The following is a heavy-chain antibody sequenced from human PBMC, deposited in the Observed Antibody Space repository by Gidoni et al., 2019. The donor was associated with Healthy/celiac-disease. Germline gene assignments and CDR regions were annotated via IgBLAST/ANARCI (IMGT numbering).Heavy chain of an antibody. CDR3: AKVGGATPYYYGMDV. J-gene: IGHJ6*02. V-gene: IGHV3-23*04. CDR2: IRCSGGST. Sequence: EVQLVESGGGLVQSGGSLGLACAASGFPFRSYAMSWVRQAPGKGLEWVSSIRCSGGSTYYADSVKGRFTISRDNSKNTLYLQMNSLRAEDTAVYYCAKVGGATPYYYGMDVWGQGTTVTVSS. D-gene: IGHD1-26*01. CDR1: GFPFRSYA.